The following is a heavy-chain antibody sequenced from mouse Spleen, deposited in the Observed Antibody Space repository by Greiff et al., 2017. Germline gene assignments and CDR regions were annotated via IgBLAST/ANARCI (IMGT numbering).Heavy chain of an antibody. V-gene: IGHV1-50*01. D-gene: IGHD2-5*01. Sequence: VQLQQSGAELVKPGASVKLSCKASGYTFTSYWMQWVKQRPGQGLEWIGEIDPSDSYTNYNQKFKGKATLTVDTSSSTAYMQLSSLTSEDSAVYYCARTLGYSKAMDYWGQGTSVTVSS. CDR2: IDPSDSYT. CDR3: ARTLGYSKAMDY. CDR1: GYTFTSYW. J-gene: IGHJ4*01.